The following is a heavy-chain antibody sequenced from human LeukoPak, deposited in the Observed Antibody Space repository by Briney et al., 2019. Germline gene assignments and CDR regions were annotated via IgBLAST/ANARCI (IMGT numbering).Heavy chain of an antibody. CDR3: ARLVRRLQRLNIGRDSDYATGYYLDS. D-gene: IGHD5-12*01. CDR1: GYTFTNYG. J-gene: IGHJ4*02. Sequence: ASVKVSCKASGYTFTNYGISWVRQAPGQGLECMGWISAYNGNTNYAQRFQGRVTMTTDTSTSTAYMELRSLRSDDTAVYYCARLVRRLQRLNIGRDSDYATGYYLDSWGQGTLVTVSS. V-gene: IGHV1-18*01. CDR2: ISAYNGNT.